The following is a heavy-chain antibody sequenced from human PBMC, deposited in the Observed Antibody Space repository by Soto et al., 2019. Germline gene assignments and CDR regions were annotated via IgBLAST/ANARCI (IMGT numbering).Heavy chain of an antibody. J-gene: IGHJ4*02. CDR2: ISSSSSYI. CDR3: ARDKHGSGSSFDY. CDR1: GFTFSSYS. Sequence: EVQLVESGGGLVKPGGSLRLSCAASGFTFSSYSMNWVRQAPGKGLEWVSSISSSSSYIYYADSVKGRFAISRDNAKNSLYLQMNSLRAEDTAVYYCARDKHGSGSSFDYCGQGTLVTVSS. D-gene: IGHD3-22*01. V-gene: IGHV3-21*01.